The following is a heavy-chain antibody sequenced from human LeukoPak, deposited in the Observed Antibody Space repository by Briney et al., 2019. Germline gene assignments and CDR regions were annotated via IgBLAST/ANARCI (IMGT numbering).Heavy chain of an antibody. CDR2: INPNSGGR. V-gene: IGHV1-2*02. J-gene: IGHJ6*03. Sequence: EASVKVSCKASGYTFTDYHMHWVRQAPGQGLEWMGWINPNSGGRNYAQKFQGRVTMSRDTSISTVYMELTRLRSDDTAVYYCARVYQGDGYSNYYYYYMDVWGKGTTVTVSS. CDR1: GYTFTDYH. D-gene: IGHD5-18*01. CDR3: ARVYQGDGYSNYYYYYMDV.